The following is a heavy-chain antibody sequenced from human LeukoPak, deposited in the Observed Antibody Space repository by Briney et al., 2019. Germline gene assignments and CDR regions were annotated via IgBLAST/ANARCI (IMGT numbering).Heavy chain of an antibody. D-gene: IGHD2-15*01. CDR1: GFTFSTYG. CDR3: ARAVGPFDY. V-gene: IGHV3-33*01. Sequence: GGSLRLSCAASGFTFSTYGMHWVRQAPGKGLEWVAVIWYDGSIKYYADSVKGRFTISRDNSKNTLYLHTNSLRVEDTAVYFCARAVGPFDYWGQGTLVTVSS. J-gene: IGHJ4*02. CDR2: IWYDGSIK.